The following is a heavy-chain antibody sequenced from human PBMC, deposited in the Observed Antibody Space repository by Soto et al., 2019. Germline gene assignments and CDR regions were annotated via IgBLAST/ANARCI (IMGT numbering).Heavy chain of an antibody. CDR3: AISQDRGGRTTFIY. CDR1: GFTFDDNA. CDR2: SNWKSDI. Sequence: GGSLRLSCAVSGFTFDDNAMHWVRQAPEKGLEWVSGSNWKSDIGYADSVKGRFTISRDNAENSLYLQMNSLRAEDTALYYCAISQDRGGRTTFIYWGQGTQVTVSS. V-gene: IGHV3-9*01. J-gene: IGHJ4*02. D-gene: IGHD3-16*01.